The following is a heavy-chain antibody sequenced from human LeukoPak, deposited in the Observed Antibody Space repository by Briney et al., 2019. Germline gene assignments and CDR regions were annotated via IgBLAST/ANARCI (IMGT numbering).Heavy chain of an antibody. CDR2: VSQSGNT. CDR3: ARHLYYSASAFWYIDL. V-gene: IGHV4-39*01. CDR1: GDSITSSDHY. J-gene: IGHJ2*01. D-gene: IGHD3-10*01. Sequence: SETLSLTCTLSGDSITSSDHYWVWIRQSPGKGLEWTGSVSQSGNTYYRSSLKSRVTVSIDTSKNEFSLILTSVTAADTAQYYCARHLYYSASAFWYIDLWGRGTLVIVSP.